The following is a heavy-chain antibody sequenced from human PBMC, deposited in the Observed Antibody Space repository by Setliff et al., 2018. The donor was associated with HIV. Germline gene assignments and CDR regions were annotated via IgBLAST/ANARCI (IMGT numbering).Heavy chain of an antibody. D-gene: IGHD1-26*01. J-gene: IGHJ3*02. CDR1: GFNFISYN. V-gene: IGHV3-21*01. Sequence: PGGSLRLSCEASGFNFISYNLNWVRQAPGKGPECVSSISTSSRYIYYQDSVKGRFTISRDNAKNSVYLQMNSLRAEDTALYFCARDRGRPDSFEIWGQGTMVTVSS. CDR2: ISTSSRYI. CDR3: ARDRGRPDSFEI.